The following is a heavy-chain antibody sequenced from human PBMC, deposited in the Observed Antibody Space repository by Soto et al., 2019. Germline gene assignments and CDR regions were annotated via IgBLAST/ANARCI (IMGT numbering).Heavy chain of an antibody. D-gene: IGHD2-2*01. Sequence: ASVKVSCKASGYTLTSYYLHWVRQAPGQGPEWMGIINPSGGITNDAQKFQDRVAMTSDTSTSTVYMELSSLRSEDTAVYYCARGISTTRYYYYYGMDVWGQGTTVTVSS. J-gene: IGHJ6*02. CDR2: INPSGGIT. CDR1: GYTLTSYY. V-gene: IGHV1-46*01. CDR3: ARGISTTRYYYYYGMDV.